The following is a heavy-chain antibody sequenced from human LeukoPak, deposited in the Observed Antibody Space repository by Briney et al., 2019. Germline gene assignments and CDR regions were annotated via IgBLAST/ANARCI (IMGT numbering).Heavy chain of an antibody. CDR3: ARQLDY. V-gene: IGHV4-39*01. CDR1: GDSISSSLYY. Sequence: SETLSLTCTVSGDSISSSLYYWVWIRQPPGKGLEWIGSIYYTGSSYYNPSLKSRVTISVDTSKNQFPLKLSSVTAADTAVYYCARQLDYWGQGTLVTVSS. J-gene: IGHJ4*02. CDR2: IYYTGSS.